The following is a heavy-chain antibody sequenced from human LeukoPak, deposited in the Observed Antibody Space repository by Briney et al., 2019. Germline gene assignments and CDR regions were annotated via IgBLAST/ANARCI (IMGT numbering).Heavy chain of an antibody. Sequence: ASVTVSCKASGYTFTGYYMHWVRQAPGQGLEWMGWIDPNSGGTNYARKFQGRVTMTRDTSISTAYMELSRLRSDDTAVYYCARDGRDCSSTSCYTPWYYYYGMDVWGQGTTVTVSS. CDR1: GYTFTGYY. J-gene: IGHJ6*02. D-gene: IGHD2-2*02. V-gene: IGHV1-2*02. CDR2: IDPNSGGT. CDR3: ARDGRDCSSTSCYTPWYYYYGMDV.